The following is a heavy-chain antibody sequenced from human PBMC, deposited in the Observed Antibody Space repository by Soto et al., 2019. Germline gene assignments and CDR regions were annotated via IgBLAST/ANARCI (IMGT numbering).Heavy chain of an antibody. Sequence: GESLKISCQVSGYTFTVYWIGWVRQMPGKGLGWMGIIYPSDCDSRYSPSFQGQVTISADQSINTAYLQWDSLKASDTAIYYCARPANEGADHFAIWGQGTTVTVST. CDR3: ARPANEGADHFAI. CDR2: IYPSDCDS. CDR1: GYTFTVYW. V-gene: IGHV5-51*01. D-gene: IGHD3-16*01. J-gene: IGHJ4*02.